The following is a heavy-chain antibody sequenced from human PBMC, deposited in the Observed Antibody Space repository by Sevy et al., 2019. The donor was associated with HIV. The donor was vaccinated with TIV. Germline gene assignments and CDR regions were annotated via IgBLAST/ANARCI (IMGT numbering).Heavy chain of an antibody. V-gene: IGHV3-23*01. CDR1: GFTFSSYA. CDR3: AKDGGALVRRGFLDY. Sequence: GGSLRLSCAASGFTFSSYAMSWVRQAPGKGLEWVSAISGSGGSTYYADSVKGRFTISRDNSKNTLYLQMNSPRAEDTAVYYCAKDGGALVRRGFLDYWGQGTLVTVSS. J-gene: IGHJ4*02. CDR2: ISGSGGST. D-gene: IGHD6-13*01.